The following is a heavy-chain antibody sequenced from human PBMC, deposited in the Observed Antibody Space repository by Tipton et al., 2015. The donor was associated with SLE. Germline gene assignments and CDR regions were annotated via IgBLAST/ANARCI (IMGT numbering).Heavy chain of an antibody. Sequence: SLRLSCAASGSTVSSIYMTWVRQAPGEGLEWVSCIYRDGTTYYRDSVKGRFAISRGNSKNTLYLQMNSLRPEDTAVYYCAWSTRYDWELLRTLDIWGQGTMVTVSS. D-gene: IGHD1-26*01. V-gene: IGHV3-53*05. CDR2: IYRDGTT. J-gene: IGHJ3*02. CDR1: GSTVSSIY. CDR3: AWSTRYDWELLRTLDI.